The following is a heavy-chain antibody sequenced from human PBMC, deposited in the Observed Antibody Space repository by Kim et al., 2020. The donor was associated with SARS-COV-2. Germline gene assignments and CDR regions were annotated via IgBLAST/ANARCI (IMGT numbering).Heavy chain of an antibody. Sequence: GGSLRLSCAASGFTFSSYGMHWVRQAPGKGLEWVAVISYDGSNKYYADSVKGRFTISRDNSKNTLYLQMNSLRAEDTAVYYCAKDHLGSSWYRWVSTIDNILPLTFDPWGQGTLVTVSS. CDR3: AKDHLGSSWYRWVSTIDNILPLTFDP. V-gene: IGHV3-30*18. J-gene: IGHJ5*02. D-gene: IGHD6-13*01. CDR1: GFTFSSYG. CDR2: ISYDGSNK.